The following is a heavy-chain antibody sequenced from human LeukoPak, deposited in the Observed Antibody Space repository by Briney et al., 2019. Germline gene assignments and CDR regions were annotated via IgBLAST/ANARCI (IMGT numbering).Heavy chain of an antibody. J-gene: IGHJ5*02. CDR3: ARGPDYSSSYAANWFDP. V-gene: IGHV4-39*01. CDR2: IYHSEST. Sequence: PSETLSLTCTVSGGSISSSPYYWGWIRQPPGKGLEWIGSIYHSESTFYDPSLKSRVTVSIDTSKNQFSLRLNSMTSADTAVYFCARGPDYSSSYAANWFDPWGQGTPVTVSS. D-gene: IGHD6-13*01. CDR1: GGSISSSPYY.